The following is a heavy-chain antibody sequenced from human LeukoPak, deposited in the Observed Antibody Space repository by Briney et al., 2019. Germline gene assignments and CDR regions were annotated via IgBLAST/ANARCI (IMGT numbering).Heavy chain of an antibody. CDR2: ISSSSSTI. CDR1: GFTFSSYS. V-gene: IGHV3-48*04. CDR3: ARERAIVGATYYFDY. D-gene: IGHD1-26*01. J-gene: IGHJ4*02. Sequence: PGGSLRLSCAASGFTFSSYSMNWVRQAPGKGLEWVSYISSSSSTIYYADSVKGRFTISRDNAKNSLYLQMNSLRAEDTAVYYCARERAIVGATYYFDYWGQGTLVTVSS.